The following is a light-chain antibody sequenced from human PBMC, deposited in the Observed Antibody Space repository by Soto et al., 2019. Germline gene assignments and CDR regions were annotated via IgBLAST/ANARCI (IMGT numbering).Light chain of an antibody. Sequence: QSALTQPRSESGSPGQSVTISCTGASSDVGAYDYVSWYQQHPGKAPKLMIYDVTKRPSGVPDRFSGSKSGNTASLTISGLQAEDEADYYCSAYAGRYIYVFGTGTKVTVL. J-gene: IGLJ1*01. CDR1: SSDVGAYDY. CDR2: DVT. V-gene: IGLV2-11*01. CDR3: SAYAGRYIYV.